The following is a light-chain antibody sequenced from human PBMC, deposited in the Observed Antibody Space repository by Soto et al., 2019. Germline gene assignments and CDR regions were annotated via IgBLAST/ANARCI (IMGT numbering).Light chain of an antibody. V-gene: IGKV3-20*01. Sequence: EIVLTQSPDTLSLSPGERATLSCRASQSVDSSYLAWYQQTPGQAPRLLMYGASNRATGIPDRFSGSGSGTDFTLTINSLEPEDFAVYYCQQYGNSPPTFGQGTKVEIK. CDR2: GAS. CDR3: QQYGNSPPT. J-gene: IGKJ1*01. CDR1: QSVDSSY.